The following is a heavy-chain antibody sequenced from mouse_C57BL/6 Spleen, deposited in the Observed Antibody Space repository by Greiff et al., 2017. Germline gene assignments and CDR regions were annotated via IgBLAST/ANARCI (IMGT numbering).Heavy chain of an antibody. V-gene: IGHV5-4*01. Sequence: EVQRVESGGGLVKPGGSLKLSCAASGFTFSSYAMSWVRQTPEKRLEWVATISDGGSYTYYPDNVKGRFTISRDNAKNNLYLQMSHLKSEDTAMYYCAIYYDYGYFDVWGTGTTVTVSS. CDR2: ISDGGSYT. J-gene: IGHJ1*03. CDR3: AIYYDYGYFDV. D-gene: IGHD2-4*01. CDR1: GFTFSSYA.